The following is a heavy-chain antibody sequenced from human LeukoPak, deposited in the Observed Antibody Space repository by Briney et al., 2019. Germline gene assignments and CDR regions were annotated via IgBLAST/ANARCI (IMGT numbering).Heavy chain of an antibody. V-gene: IGHV4-59*01. CDR1: GGSFINYY. J-gene: IGHJ5*02. CDR3: ARALWFGEFPNYIDP. Sequence: TSETLSLTCTVSGGSFINYYWSWIRQPPGKGLEWIGYINYSGSTNYNPSLKSRVTISVDTSKSQFSLRLSSVTAADTAVYYCARALWFGEFPNYIDPWGQGTLVTVSS. D-gene: IGHD3-10*01. CDR2: INYSGST.